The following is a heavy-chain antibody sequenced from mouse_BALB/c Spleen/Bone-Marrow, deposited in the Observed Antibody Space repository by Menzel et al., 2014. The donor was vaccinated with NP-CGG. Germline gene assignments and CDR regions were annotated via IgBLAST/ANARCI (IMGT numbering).Heavy chain of an antibody. CDR3: TRQGNWDLYAMDY. Sequence: EVHLVESGGDLVKPGGSLKLSCAASGFTFSTYGMSWVRQTPDKRLEWVATISSGGGYTYYPDSVKGRFTISRDNAKDTLYLQMSSLKAEDTAMYYCTRQGNWDLYAMDYWGQGTSVTVSS. V-gene: IGHV5-6*01. CDR2: ISSGGGYT. J-gene: IGHJ4*01. D-gene: IGHD4-1*01. CDR1: GFTFSTYG.